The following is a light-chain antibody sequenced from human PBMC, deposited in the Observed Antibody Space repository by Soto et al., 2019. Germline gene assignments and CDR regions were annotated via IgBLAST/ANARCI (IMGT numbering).Light chain of an antibody. CDR3: QQRNNWPLLWT. CDR2: DAS. Sequence: DIVLTQSPATLSLSPGERATLSCMASQSVSSSLAWYQQRPGQTPRLLIYDASNRATGIPARFSGSGSGTDFTLTISSLEPEDFAVYYCQQRNNWPLLWTFGGGTKVEIK. V-gene: IGKV3-11*01. J-gene: IGKJ4*01. CDR1: QSVSSS.